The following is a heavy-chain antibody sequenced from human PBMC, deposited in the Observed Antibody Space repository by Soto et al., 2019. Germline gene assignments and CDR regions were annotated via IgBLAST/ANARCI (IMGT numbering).Heavy chain of an antibody. D-gene: IGHD4-4*01. Sequence: GGSLRLSCAASGFTFSSYAMSWVRQAPGKGLEWVSAISGSGGSTYYADSVKGRFTISRDNSKNTLYLQMNGLGAEDTAVYYCAKHATTVTALYYFDYWGQGTLVTVSS. V-gene: IGHV3-23*01. CDR2: ISGSGGST. CDR3: AKHATTVTALYYFDY. J-gene: IGHJ4*02. CDR1: GFTFSSYA.